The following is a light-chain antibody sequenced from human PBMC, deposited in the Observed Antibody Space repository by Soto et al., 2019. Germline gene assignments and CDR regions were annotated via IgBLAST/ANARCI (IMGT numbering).Light chain of an antibody. J-gene: IGKJ1*01. V-gene: IGKV3-15*01. CDR1: QSVSSN. CDR3: QQYNNWPPT. CDR2: GAS. Sequence: EIVMTQSPGTLSVSPGERATLSCRASQSVSSNLAWYQQKPGQAPRLLIYGASTSATGITARFSGSGSWTEFSPTNSALQSEDFAVYYCQQYNNWPPTFGQGTKVEIK.